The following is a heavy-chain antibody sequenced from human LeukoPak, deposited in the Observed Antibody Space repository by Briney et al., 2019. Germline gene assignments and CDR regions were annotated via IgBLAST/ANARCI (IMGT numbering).Heavy chain of an antibody. CDR1: GFTFSTYA. CDR3: ARSIYASGSYYAFDI. Sequence: PAGSLRLSCAASGFTFSTYAMSWVRQAPGNGLEWVSAISGSGGGTYYADSVKGRFTISRDNSKNTLSLQMNSLRAEDTAVFYCARSIYASGSYYAFDIWGQGTMVTVSS. J-gene: IGHJ3*02. D-gene: IGHD3-10*01. V-gene: IGHV3-23*01. CDR2: ISGSGGGT.